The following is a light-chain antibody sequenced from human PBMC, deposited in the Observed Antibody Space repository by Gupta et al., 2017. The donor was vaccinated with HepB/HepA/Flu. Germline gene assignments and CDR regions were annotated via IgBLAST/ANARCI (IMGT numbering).Light chain of an antibody. CDR3: STYTGSSTLL. J-gene: IGLJ3*02. V-gene: IGLV2-14*01. Sequence: QSALTQPASVSGSPGQAITIPCPRTSSDVGSYNFVSWYQQYPGRAPKLLIYDVSNRPSGVSHRFSSSKSGNTASLIISGVQAEDEAYYYCSTYTGSSTLLFSGGTKVTVL. CDR2: DVS. CDR1: SSDVGSYNF.